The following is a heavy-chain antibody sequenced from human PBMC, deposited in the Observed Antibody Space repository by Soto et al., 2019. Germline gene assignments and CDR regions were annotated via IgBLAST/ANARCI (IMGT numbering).Heavy chain of an antibody. CDR1: GGSMRDYF. CDR2: IHYSGTT. V-gene: IGHV4-59*01. Sequence: SETLSLTCTVSGGSMRDYFWTWIRQPPGKGLEWIGYIHYSGTTSFFPSYNPSLRSRVTISEDTSKNQFSLKLLSVTTADTAVYFCAAGEASSRNLAPYYLDFWGQGTLVTVSS. J-gene: IGHJ4*02. D-gene: IGHD6-13*01. CDR3: AAGEASSRNLAPYYLDF.